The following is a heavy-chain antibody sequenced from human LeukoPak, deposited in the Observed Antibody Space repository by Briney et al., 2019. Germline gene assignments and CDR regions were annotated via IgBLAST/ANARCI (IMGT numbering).Heavy chain of an antibody. CDR1: NYSFGSGYY. CDR3: AGLRLLMDPTWFDP. V-gene: IGHV4-38-2*02. D-gene: IGHD2/OR15-2a*01. CDR2: VYHNGII. Sequence: SETLSLTCIVSNYSFGSGYYWGWIRQPPGKGLEWIGSVYHNGIIYYNRSLNNRITVSIDKSKNQVSLRLTSVTESDTAVYFCAGLRLLMDPTWFDPWGPGTLVIVSS. J-gene: IGHJ5*02.